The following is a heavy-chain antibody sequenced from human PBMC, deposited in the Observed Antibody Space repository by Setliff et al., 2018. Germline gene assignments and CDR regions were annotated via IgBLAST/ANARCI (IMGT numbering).Heavy chain of an antibody. J-gene: IGHJ5*02. CDR1: GGFIRDYY. Sequence: SETLSLTCTVSGGFIRDYYWNWIRQSPGKGLEWIGYIYYRGTTNYNSSLKSRVTISIDMSKNQFSLKLSSATAADTAVYFCAAVGIDAGGGWFDPWGHGIPVTRLL. CDR2: IYYRGTT. D-gene: IGHD1-26*01. CDR3: AAVGIDAGGGWFDP. V-gene: IGHV4-59*01.